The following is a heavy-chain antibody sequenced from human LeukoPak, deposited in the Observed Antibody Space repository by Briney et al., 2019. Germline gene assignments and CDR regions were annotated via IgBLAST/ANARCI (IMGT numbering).Heavy chain of an antibody. CDR2: IYYSGST. J-gene: IGHJ6*02. V-gene: IGHV4-59*01. CDR1: GGSISSYY. CDR3: ARFLTGNPYYYYGMDV. D-gene: IGHD3-9*01. Sequence: PSETLSLTCTVSGGSISSYYWSWIRQPPGKGLEWIGYIYYSGSTNYNPSLKSRVTISVDTSKNQFTLKLSSVTAADTAVYYCARFLTGNPYYYYGMDVWGQGTTVTVSS.